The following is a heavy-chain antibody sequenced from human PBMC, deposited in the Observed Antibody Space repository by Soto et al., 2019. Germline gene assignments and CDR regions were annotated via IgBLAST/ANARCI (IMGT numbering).Heavy chain of an antibody. V-gene: IGHV4-59*08. Sequence: PSETLSLTCTVSGGSISSYYWSWIRQPPGKGLEWIGYIYYSGSTNYNPSLKSRVTISVDTSKNQFSLKLSSVTAADTAVYYFARQRGSYPGADAFDIWGQGTMVTVSS. J-gene: IGHJ3*02. D-gene: IGHD1-26*01. CDR3: ARQRGSYPGADAFDI. CDR2: IYYSGST. CDR1: GGSISSYY.